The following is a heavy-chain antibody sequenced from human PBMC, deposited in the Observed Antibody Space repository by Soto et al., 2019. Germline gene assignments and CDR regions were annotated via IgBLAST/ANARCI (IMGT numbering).Heavy chain of an antibody. D-gene: IGHD5-18*01. J-gene: IGHJ5*02. V-gene: IGHV3-23*01. CDR2: ISGSGEIT. CDR1: GFTFSTYA. Sequence: GGSLRLSCAASGFTFSTYAMTWVRQAPGGRLEWVSSISGSGEITHYADSVKGRFTISRDNSKITLYLQMNSLRADDTAVYYCAKADTSMALYNWFDPWGQGTQVTVSS. CDR3: AKADTSMALYNWFDP.